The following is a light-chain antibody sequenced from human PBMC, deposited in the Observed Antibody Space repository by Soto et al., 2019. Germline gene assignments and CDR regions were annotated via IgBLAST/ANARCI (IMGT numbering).Light chain of an antibody. J-gene: IGLJ2*01. CDR2: GNS. CDR1: SSNIGAGFD. Sequence: QSALTQPPSVSGAPGQRVTISCTGSSSNIGAGFDVHWYQQLPGTAPKLLIHGNSNRPSGVPDRFSGSKSGTSASLAITGLQAEDEADYYCQSYDSSLSGGVFGGGTQLTVL. V-gene: IGLV1-40*01. CDR3: QSYDSSLSGGV.